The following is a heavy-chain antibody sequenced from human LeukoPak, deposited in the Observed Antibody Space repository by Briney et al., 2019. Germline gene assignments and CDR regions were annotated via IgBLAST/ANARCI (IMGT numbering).Heavy chain of an antibody. CDR2: ISTYNGNT. CDR3: ARHKYYYDSSGYYLIDY. J-gene: IGHJ4*02. D-gene: IGHD3-22*01. Sequence: GASVKVSCKASGYTFTSYGISWVRQAPRQGLEWMGWISTYNGNTNYAQNLQGRVTMTTNTSTSTAYMELRSLRSDDTAVYYCARHKYYYDSSGYYLIDYWGQGTLVTVSS. CDR1: GYTFTSYG. V-gene: IGHV1-18*01.